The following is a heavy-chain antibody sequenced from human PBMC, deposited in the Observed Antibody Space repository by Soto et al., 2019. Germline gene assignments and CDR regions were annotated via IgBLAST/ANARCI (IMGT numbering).Heavy chain of an antibody. J-gene: IGHJ4*02. CDR3: ARGLEGWNNAYFDY. D-gene: IGHD1-1*01. V-gene: IGHV4-59*01. Sequence: LSLTCTVSGGSINNYYWSWIRQPPGKGLEWIGYVYYTGRTNYNPSLKSRLSISVDTSKDQLFLNLRSVTAADTAVYYCARGLEGWNNAYFDYWGQGALVTVSS. CDR1: GGSINNYY. CDR2: VYYTGRT.